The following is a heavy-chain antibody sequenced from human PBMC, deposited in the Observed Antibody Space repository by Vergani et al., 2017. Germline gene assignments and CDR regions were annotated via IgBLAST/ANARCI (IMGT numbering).Heavy chain of an antibody. J-gene: IGHJ5*02. D-gene: IGHD1-26*01. Sequence: EVQLVESGGGLIQPGGSLRLSCAASGFTVSSYSMNWVRQAPGKGLEWVSSISSSSSYIYYADSVKGRFTISRDNAKNSLYLQMNSLRAEDTAVYYCATAGVGATYNWFDPWGQGTLVTVSS. V-gene: IGHV3-21*01. CDR1: GFTVSSYS. CDR3: ATAGVGATYNWFDP. CDR2: ISSSSSYI.